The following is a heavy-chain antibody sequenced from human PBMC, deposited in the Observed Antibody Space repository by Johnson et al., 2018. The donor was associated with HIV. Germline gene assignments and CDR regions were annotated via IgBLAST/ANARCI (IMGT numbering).Heavy chain of an antibody. V-gene: IGHV3-7*05. CDR3: AKDISAGRFGGDAFDI. CDR1: GFTFSSYW. J-gene: IGHJ3*02. D-gene: IGHD3-10*01. CDR2: IKQDGSEK. Sequence: VQLVESGGGLVQPGGSLRLSCAASGFTFSSYWMSWVRQAPGKGLEWVANIKQDGSEKYYVDSVKGRFTISRDNAKNSLYLQMNSLRAEDTALYYCAKDISAGRFGGDAFDIWGQGTMVTVSS.